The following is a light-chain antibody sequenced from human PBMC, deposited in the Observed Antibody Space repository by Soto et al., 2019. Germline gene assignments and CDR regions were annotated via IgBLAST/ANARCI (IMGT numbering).Light chain of an antibody. J-gene: IGKJ5*01. CDR1: QGVKTF. V-gene: IGKV3-11*01. CDR2: DAS. Sequence: EIFFTPSPRTLSLSPGERATLSCRASQGVKTFLVWYQQRPGQAPRLLIHDASHRAAGIPARFSGSGFGTDFTLTISSLEPEDAAVYYCQQRSNWPPITFGQGTRLEIK. CDR3: QQRSNWPPIT.